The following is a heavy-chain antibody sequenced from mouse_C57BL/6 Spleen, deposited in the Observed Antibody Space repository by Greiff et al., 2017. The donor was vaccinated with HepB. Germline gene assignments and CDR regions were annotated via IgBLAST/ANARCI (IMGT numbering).Heavy chain of an antibody. Sequence: VQLQQPGAELVKPGASMKLSCKASGYTFTSYWMQWVKQRPGQGLEWIGEIDPSDSYTNYNQKFKGKATLTVDTSSSTAYMQLSSLTSEDSAVYYCARQLRPHYFDYWGQGTTLTVSS. CDR1: GYTFTSYW. V-gene: IGHV1-50*01. CDR3: ARQLRPHYFDY. D-gene: IGHD3-2*02. CDR2: IDPSDSYT. J-gene: IGHJ2*01.